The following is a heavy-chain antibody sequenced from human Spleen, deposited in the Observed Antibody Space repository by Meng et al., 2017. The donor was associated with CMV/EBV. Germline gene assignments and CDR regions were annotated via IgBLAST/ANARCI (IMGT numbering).Heavy chain of an antibody. CDR3: TRAVTGKRGY. V-gene: IGHV3-15*01. J-gene: IGHJ4*02. Sequence: SCATSGFTFINAWMNWVRQTPGKGLEWVGRIKSESDGGTIDYAEPVKGRFIISRDDSNNTLFLEMNSLKTADTAVYYCTRAVTGKRGYWGQGTLVTVSS. CDR1: GFTFINAW. D-gene: IGHD6-19*01. CDR2: IKSESDGGTI.